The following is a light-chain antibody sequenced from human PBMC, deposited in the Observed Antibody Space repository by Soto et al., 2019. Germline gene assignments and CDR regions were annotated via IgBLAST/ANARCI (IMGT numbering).Light chain of an antibody. CDR2: DAS. CDR1: KNVGDW. V-gene: IGKV1-5*01. CDR3: QQYKKSWT. Sequence: DIQMTQSPATLSASVGDRVTITCRATKNVGDWLAWYQQEPGKAPKLLIYDASSLHSGVPSRFSGSGSGTEFTLTITSLQADDFATYYCQQYKKSWTFGQGTKVDIK. J-gene: IGKJ1*01.